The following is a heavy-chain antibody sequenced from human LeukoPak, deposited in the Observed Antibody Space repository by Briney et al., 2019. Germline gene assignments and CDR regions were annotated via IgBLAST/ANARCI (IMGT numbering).Heavy chain of an antibody. J-gene: IGHJ4*02. CDR2: IKPNGDEL. CDR1: GFTFSSYW. V-gene: IGHV3-7*01. CDR3: ARELRTFDS. D-gene: IGHD3-16*01. Sequence: PGGCLRLSCAASGFTFSSYWMTWVRQAPGKGLEWVANIKPNGDELNYVDSVEDRFTISRDNAKNSLYLHMTGLRAEDTAVYYCARELRTFDSWGQGTRVTLSS.